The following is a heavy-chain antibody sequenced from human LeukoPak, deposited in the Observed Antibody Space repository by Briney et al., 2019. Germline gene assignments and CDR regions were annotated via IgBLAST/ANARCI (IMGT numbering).Heavy chain of an antibody. D-gene: IGHD2-2*02. V-gene: IGHV4-4*07. CDR3: ARGGGYCSSTSCYTLCCFDY. J-gene: IGHJ4*02. CDR2: IYTSGST. Sequence: SETLSLTCTVSGGSISSYYWSWIRQPAGKGLEWIGRIYTSGSTNYNPSLKSRVTMSVDTSKNQFSLKPSSVTAADTAVYYCARGGGYCSSTSCYTLCCFDYWGQGTLVTVSS. CDR1: GGSISSYY.